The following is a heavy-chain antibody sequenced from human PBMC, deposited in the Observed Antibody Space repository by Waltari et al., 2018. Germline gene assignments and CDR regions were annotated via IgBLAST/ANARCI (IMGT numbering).Heavy chain of an antibody. CDR3: ARSTRYYYYGMDV. CDR1: GFTVSSNY. D-gene: IGHD2-2*01. CDR2: IYSGGST. V-gene: IGHV3-53*01. J-gene: IGHJ6*02. Sequence: EVQLVESGGGLIQPGGSLRLSCAASGFTVSSNYMSWVRQAPGKGLEWVSVIYSGGSTYYADSVKGRFTISRDNSKNTLYLQMNSLRAEDTAVYYCARSTRYYYYGMDVWGQGTTVIVSS.